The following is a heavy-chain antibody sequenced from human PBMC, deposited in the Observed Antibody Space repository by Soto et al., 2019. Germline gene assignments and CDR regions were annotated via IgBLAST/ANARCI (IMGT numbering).Heavy chain of an antibody. CDR1: GFTFSNYG. D-gene: IGHD3-10*01. V-gene: IGHV3-30*18. J-gene: IGHJ6*02. Sequence: QVQLVESGGGVVQPGRSLRLSCAASGFTFSNYGVHWVRQAPGSGLEWVALISYDGNYQYYADAVKGRFTISRDNSKNTLYLEMTSLRSEDTAVYYCAKDRRVRDGLDVWGQGTTVTLSS. CDR3: AKDRRVRDGLDV. CDR2: ISYDGNYQ.